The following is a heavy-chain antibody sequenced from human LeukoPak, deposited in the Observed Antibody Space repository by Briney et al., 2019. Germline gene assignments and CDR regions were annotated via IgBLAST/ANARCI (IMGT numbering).Heavy chain of an antibody. J-gene: IGHJ4*02. CDR1: GFTFSDYY. D-gene: IGHD6-19*01. V-gene: IGHV3-11*05. CDR3: ARAGGGSASYFAY. CDR2: ISSSSTYT. Sequence: GGSLRLSCATSGFTFSDYYMSWIRQAPGKGLEWVSYISSSSTYTKYADSVKGRFTIFRDKAKNSLFLQMNSLRAEDTAVYYCARAGGGSASYFAYWGQGALVTVSS.